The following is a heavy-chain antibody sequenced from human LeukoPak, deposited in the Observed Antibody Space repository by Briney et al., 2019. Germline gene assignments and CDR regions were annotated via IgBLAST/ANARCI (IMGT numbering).Heavy chain of an antibody. Sequence: ASVKVSCKASGYTFTGYYMHWVRQAPGQGLEWMGRIIPILGIANYAQKFQGRVTITADKSTSTAYMELSSLRSEDTAVYYCARTDTAMVTDYWGQGTLVTVSS. CDR3: ARTDTAMVTDY. CDR2: IIPILGIA. CDR1: GYTFTGYY. D-gene: IGHD5-18*01. J-gene: IGHJ4*02. V-gene: IGHV1-69*02.